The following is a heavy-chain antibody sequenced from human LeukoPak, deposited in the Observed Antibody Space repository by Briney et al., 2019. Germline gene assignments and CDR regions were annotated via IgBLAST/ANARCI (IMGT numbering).Heavy chain of an antibody. CDR1: GGSVNSGSYY. D-gene: IGHD5-18*01. J-gene: IGHJ6*02. Sequence: SETLSLTCTVSGGSVNSGSYYWNWIRQPPGKGLEWIGYIYYSGSTNYNPSLKSRVTISVDTSKNQFSLKLSSVTAADTAVYYCARDQYSYGYGYYYGMDVWGQGTTVTVSS. CDR3: ARDQYSYGYGYYYGMDV. CDR2: IYYSGST. V-gene: IGHV4-61*01.